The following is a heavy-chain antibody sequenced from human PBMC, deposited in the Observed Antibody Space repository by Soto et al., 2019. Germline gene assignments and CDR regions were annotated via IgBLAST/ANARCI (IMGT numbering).Heavy chain of an antibody. CDR2: ISYSGT. V-gene: IGHV4-30-4*01. J-gene: IGHJ6*02. CDR1: GGSITAGNYV. D-gene: IGHD1-26*01. Sequence: QVQLQESGPGLVKPSQTLSLTCTVSGGSITAGNYVLTWIRQSPGKGLEWIGYISYSGTYYNPSLKSRLTISIDPSKNQLSLQVTSVTAADTAVYYCATRSATFFFYGMDVWGQGTTVIVSS. CDR3: ATRSATFFFYGMDV.